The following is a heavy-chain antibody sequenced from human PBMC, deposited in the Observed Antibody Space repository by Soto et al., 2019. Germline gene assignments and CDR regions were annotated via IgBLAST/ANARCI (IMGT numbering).Heavy chain of an antibody. CDR2: TYYRSKWYN. J-gene: IGHJ4*02. CDR3: ARARGSAWAAAGKRYFDY. Sequence: SQTLSLTCAISGDSVSSNSAAWNWIRQSPSRGLEWLGRTYYRSKWYNDYAVSVKSRITINPDTSKNPFSLKLSSVTAADTAVYYCARARGSAWAAAGKRYFDYWGQGTLVTVSS. V-gene: IGHV6-1*01. CDR1: GDSVSSNSAA. D-gene: IGHD6-13*01.